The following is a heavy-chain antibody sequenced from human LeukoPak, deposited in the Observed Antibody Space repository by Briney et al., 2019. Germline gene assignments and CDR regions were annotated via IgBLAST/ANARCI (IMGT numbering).Heavy chain of an antibody. CDR3: ARSVVTLYWYFDL. CDR2: IYYSGST. V-gene: IGHV4-59*01. D-gene: IGHD4-23*01. J-gene: IGHJ2*01. CDR1: GGSFSGYY. Sequence: PETLSLTCTVSGGSFSGYYYNWIRQPPGKGLEWIGYIYYSGSTNYNPSLKSRVTISLDTSENQFSLKLSSVTTADTAVYYCARSVVTLYWYFDLWGRGTLVTVSS.